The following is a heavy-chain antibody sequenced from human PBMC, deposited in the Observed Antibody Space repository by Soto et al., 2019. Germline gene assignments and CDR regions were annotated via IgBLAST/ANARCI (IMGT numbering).Heavy chain of an antibody. CDR3: ARDWDYDFWSGSNWFDP. CDR1: GYTFTSYG. Sequence: ASVKVSCKASGYTFTSYGISWVRQAPGQGLEWMGWISAYNGNTNYAQKLQGRVTMTTDTSTSTAYMELRSLRSDDTAVYYCARDWDYDFWSGSNWFDPWGQGTLVTVSS. CDR2: ISAYNGNT. J-gene: IGHJ5*02. V-gene: IGHV1-18*01. D-gene: IGHD3-3*01.